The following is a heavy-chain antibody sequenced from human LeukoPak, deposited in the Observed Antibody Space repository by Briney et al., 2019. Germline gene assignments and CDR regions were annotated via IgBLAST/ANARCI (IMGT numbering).Heavy chain of an antibody. CDR2: VNHSGST. CDR3: ARDATFDCFDY. D-gene: IGHD3-9*01. CDR1: GASFSGYY. V-gene: IGHV4-34*01. Sequence: SETLSLTCAVYGASFSGYYWTWIRQPPGKGLEWIGEVNHSGSTDYNPSLKSRVTISVDTSKNQFSLRLTSVTAADTAVYYCARDATFDCFDYWGQGTLVTVSS. J-gene: IGHJ4*02.